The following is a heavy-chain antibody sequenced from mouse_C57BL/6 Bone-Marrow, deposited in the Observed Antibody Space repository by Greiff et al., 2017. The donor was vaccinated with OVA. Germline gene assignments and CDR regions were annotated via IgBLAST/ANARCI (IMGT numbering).Heavy chain of an antibody. J-gene: IGHJ2*01. CDR2: IYPGSGST. CDR1: GYTFTSYW. V-gene: IGHV1-55*01. Sequence: QVHVKQSGAELVRPGASVTLSCKASGYTFTSYWITWVKQRPGQGLEWIGDIYPGSGSTNYNEKFKSKATLTVDTSSSTAYMQLSSLTSEDSAVYYCARSDALDYWGQGTTLTVSS. CDR3: ARSDALDY.